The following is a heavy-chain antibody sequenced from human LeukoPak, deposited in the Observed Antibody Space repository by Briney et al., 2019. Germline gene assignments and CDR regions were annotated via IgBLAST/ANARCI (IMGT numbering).Heavy chain of an antibody. Sequence: GGALRLSCAASGVTFRNYWMRWVGEAPGTGLEWVANRKQDGSDRNYVTSVRGRFTISRDNAESSLYLQMNSLRAEDTALYYCVRNFAVAGTCFDSWGQGTLVTVSS. D-gene: IGHD6-19*01. CDR1: GVTFRNYW. V-gene: IGHV3-7*03. CDR3: VRNFAVAGTCFDS. CDR2: RKQDGSDR. J-gene: IGHJ4*02.